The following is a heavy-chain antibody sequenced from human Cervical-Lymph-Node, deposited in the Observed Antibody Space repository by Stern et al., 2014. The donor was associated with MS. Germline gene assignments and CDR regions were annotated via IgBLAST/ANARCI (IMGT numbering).Heavy chain of an antibody. J-gene: IGHJ5*02. V-gene: IGHV2-5*01. Sequence: QVPLRESGPTLVRPTPTLTLTCTFSGFSLRSSGVGVAWIRQPPGNALEWLALIYWSDDKRYSPSLRNRLTITKDTSKNQVVLVMSNMDPEDTATYHCANSLDFWSGSHRFDPWGQGILVIVSS. CDR1: GFSLRSSGVG. D-gene: IGHD3-3*01. CDR3: ANSLDFWSGSHRFDP. CDR2: IYWSDDK.